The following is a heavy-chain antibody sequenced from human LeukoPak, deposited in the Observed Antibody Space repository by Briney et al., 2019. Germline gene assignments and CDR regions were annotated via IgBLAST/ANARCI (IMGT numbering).Heavy chain of an antibody. J-gene: IGHJ4*02. V-gene: IGHV3-30*18. Sequence: PGGSLRLSCAASGFTFSSYGMHWVRQAPGKGLEWVAVISYDGSNKYYADSVKGRFTISRDNSKNTLYLQMNSLRAEDTAVYYCAKDGATAMAFDYWGQGPWSPSPQ. D-gene: IGHD5-18*01. CDR3: AKDGATAMAFDY. CDR1: GFTFSSYG. CDR2: ISYDGSNK.